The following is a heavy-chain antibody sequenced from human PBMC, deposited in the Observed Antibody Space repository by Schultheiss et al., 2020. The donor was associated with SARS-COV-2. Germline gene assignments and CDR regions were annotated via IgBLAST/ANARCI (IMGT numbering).Heavy chain of an antibody. CDR3: ARGYSSGWYGD. J-gene: IGHJ4*02. Sequence: GGSLRLSCAASGFTFSSYSMNWVRQAPGKGLEWVSSISSSSSYIYYADSVKGRFTISRDNAKNSLFLQMNSLRAEDTAVYYCARGYSSGWYGDWGQGTLVTVSS. V-gene: IGHV3-21*04. CDR1: GFTFSSYS. CDR2: ISSSSSYI. D-gene: IGHD6-19*01.